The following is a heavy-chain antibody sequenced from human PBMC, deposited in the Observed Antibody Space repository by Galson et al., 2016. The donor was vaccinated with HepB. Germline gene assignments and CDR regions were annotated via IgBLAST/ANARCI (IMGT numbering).Heavy chain of an antibody. CDR3: ARSPVWFGQLGGYFDL. V-gene: IGHV5-51*01. J-gene: IGHJ4*02. D-gene: IGHD3-10*01. CDR2: IYPADFDV. CDR1: GYNKFVTDW. Sequence: QSGAEVKKPEESLKISCQVSGYNKFVTDWIGWVRQMPGKGLELMGIIYPADFDVKYGPSFQGQVTISADRSINTAYLQWTSLKASDTAMYYCARSPVWFGQLGGYFDLWGQGTLVTVSS.